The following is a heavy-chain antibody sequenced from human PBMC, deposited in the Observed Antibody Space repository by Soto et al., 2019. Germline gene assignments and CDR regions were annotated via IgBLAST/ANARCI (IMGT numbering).Heavy chain of an antibody. CDR3: ASASNYDLVDYYYYGMDV. V-gene: IGHV5-51*01. D-gene: IGHD4-4*01. CDR1: GYSFTSYW. Sequence: GESLKISCKGSGYSFTSYWIGWVRQMPGKGLEWMGIIYPGDSDTRYSPSFQGQVTISADKSISTAYLQWSSLKASDTAMYYCASASNYDLVDYYYYGMDVWGQGTTVTVSS. J-gene: IGHJ6*02. CDR2: IYPGDSDT.